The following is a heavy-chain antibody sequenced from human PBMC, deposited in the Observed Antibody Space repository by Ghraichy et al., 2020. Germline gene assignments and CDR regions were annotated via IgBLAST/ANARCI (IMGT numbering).Heavy chain of an antibody. Sequence: ASVKVSCKVSGYTLIELSMHWVRQAPGKGLEWMGGSDPEDGETIYAQKFQGRVTMTEDTSTDTAYMELSSLRSDDTAVYYCATFMVPAAIDDDYYYYGMDAWGQGTTVTVS. J-gene: IGHJ6*02. CDR1: GYTLIELS. CDR2: SDPEDGET. CDR3: ATFMVPAAIDDDYYYYGMDA. V-gene: IGHV1-24*01. D-gene: IGHD2-2*02.